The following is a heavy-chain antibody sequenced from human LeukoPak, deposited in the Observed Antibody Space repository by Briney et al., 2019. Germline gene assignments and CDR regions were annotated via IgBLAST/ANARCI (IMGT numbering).Heavy chain of an antibody. D-gene: IGHD1-26*01. CDR3: ARSEVGATTTFDY. J-gene: IGHJ4*02. V-gene: IGHV4-34*01. CDR1: GGSFSGYY. CDR2: INHSGST. Sequence: SETLSLTCAVYGGSFSGYYWSWIRQPPGKGLEWIGEINHSGSTNYNPSLKCRVTISVDTSKNQFSLKLSSVTAADTAVYYCARSEVGATTTFDYWGQGTLVTVSS.